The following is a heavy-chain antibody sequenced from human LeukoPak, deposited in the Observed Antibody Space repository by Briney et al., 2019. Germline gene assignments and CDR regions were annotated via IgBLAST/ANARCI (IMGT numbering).Heavy chain of an antibody. J-gene: IGHJ6*04. V-gene: IGHV3-13*05. CDR1: GFTFSSYD. Sequence: GGSLRFSCAASGFTFSSYDMHWVRQAKGKGLEWVSGICTAGDPYYPGSVNGRFTISRENAKSSFYIQMNSLRAGDTAVYYCARSGSSSYFGYYGMDVWGKGTTVTVSS. CDR3: ARSGSSSYFGYYGMDV. D-gene: IGHD6-13*01. CDR2: ICTAGDP.